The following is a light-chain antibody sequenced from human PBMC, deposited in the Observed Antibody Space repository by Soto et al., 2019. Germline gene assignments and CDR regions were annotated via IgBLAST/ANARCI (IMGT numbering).Light chain of an antibody. CDR2: DVS. CDR1: SSDVSGYNY. Sequence: SALTQPASVSGSPGQSITISCTGTSSDVSGYNYVSWYQQHPGKAPKLMIYDVSNRPSGVSNRFSGSKSGNTASLTISGLQAEDEADYYCSSYTSSSLHVFGTGTKVTVL. J-gene: IGLJ1*01. CDR3: SSYTSSSLHV. V-gene: IGLV2-14*03.